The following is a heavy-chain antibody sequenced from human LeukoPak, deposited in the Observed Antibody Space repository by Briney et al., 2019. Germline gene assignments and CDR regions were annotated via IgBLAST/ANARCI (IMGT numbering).Heavy chain of an antibody. J-gene: IGHJ4*02. V-gene: IGHV3-7*01. D-gene: IGHD6-13*01. CDR3: VREWGGGIAAAGNMIEGDY. Sequence: TGGSLRLSCVASEFTLSDYWMTWVRQAPGKGLEWVANIKKDGSEKNYVDSVKGRFSISRDNAGNSLFLQMNSLRVEDTAVYYCVREWGGGIAAAGNMIEGDYWGQGTLVTVSS. CDR1: EFTLSDYW. CDR2: IKKDGSEK.